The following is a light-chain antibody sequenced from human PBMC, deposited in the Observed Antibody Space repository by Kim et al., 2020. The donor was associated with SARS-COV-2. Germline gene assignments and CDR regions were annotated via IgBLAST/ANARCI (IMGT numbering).Light chain of an antibody. V-gene: IGKV3-15*01. J-gene: IGKJ1*01. CDR2: GAS. CDR3: QQYNNWPWT. CDR1: QSVSSN. Sequence: EIVMTQSPATLSVSPGERATLSCRASQSVSSNLAWYQQKPGQAPRLLIYGASTRATGIPARFSGSGSLTEFTLTISSLQSEDFAVYYCQQYNNWPWTFGQGTKVDIK.